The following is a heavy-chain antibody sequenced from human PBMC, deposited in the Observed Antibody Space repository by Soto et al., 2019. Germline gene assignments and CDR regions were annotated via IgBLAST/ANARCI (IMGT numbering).Heavy chain of an antibody. CDR3: NTGRCTNGVCDDY. D-gene: IGHD2-8*01. CDR2: IRTKTDGGTA. J-gene: IGHJ4*01. V-gene: IGHV3-15*01. Sequence: GGSLRLSCAASGFICSSYDMSWVRQAPGKGLEWLGRIRTKTDGGTADYAAHVKDRFIVSRDDSKETLYLQMNSLRTEDTAVYFCNTGRCTNGVCDDYWGHGTLVTVS. CDR1: GFICSSYD.